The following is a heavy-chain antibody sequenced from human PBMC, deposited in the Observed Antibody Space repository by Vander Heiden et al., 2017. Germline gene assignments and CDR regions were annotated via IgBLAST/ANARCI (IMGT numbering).Heavy chain of an antibody. D-gene: IGHD4-17*01. J-gene: IGHJ4*02. CDR2: INHSGST. Sequence: QVQLQQWGAGLLKPSEPLSLTCAVYGGSFSGYYWSWIRQPPGKGLEWIGEINHSGSTNYNPSLKSRVTISVDTSKNQFSLKLSSVTAADTAGYYCARSNGDYLGYWGQGTLVTVSS. V-gene: IGHV4-34*01. CDR1: GGSFSGYY. CDR3: ARSNGDYLGY.